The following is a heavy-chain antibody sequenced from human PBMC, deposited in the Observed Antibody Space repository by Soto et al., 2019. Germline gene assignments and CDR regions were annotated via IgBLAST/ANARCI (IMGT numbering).Heavy chain of an antibody. D-gene: IGHD3-22*01. CDR2: NYPGDSDT. CDR3: ARHSSPPPSIYYYDSSGPFDP. J-gene: IGHJ5*02. Sequence: GESLKISCKGSGYSFTTYWIGWVRQMPGKGLEWMGINYPGDSDTRYSPSFQGQVTISADKSISTAYLQWSSLKASDTAMYYCARHSSPPPSIYYYDSSGPFDPWGQGTLVTVSS. CDR1: GYSFTTYW. V-gene: IGHV5-51*01.